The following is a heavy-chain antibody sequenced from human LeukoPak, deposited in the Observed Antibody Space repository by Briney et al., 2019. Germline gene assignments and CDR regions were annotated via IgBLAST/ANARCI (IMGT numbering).Heavy chain of an antibody. CDR3: ARRGHMLADFDP. D-gene: IGHD2-8*01. CDR1: GFTFSSYG. CDR2: IKQDGSEK. V-gene: IGHV3-7*01. J-gene: IGHJ5*02. Sequence: PGGSLRLSCAASGFTFSSYGMHWVRQAPGKGLEWVANIKQDGSEKYYVDSVKGRFTISRDNAKNSLYLQMNSLRAEDTAVYYCARRGHMLADFDPWGQGTLVTVSS.